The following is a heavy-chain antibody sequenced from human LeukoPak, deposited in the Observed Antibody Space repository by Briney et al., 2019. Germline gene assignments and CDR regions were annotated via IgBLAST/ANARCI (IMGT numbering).Heavy chain of an antibody. CDR3: ARGYYYQTSGRSQFYFDY. CDR1: GFTFSTFT. D-gene: IGHD3-22*01. V-gene: IGHV3-30-3*01. J-gene: IGHJ4*02. CDR2: ISHDGSQK. Sequence: GGSLRLSCEASGFTFSTFTIHWVRQAPGKGLEWVALISHDGSQKYYAVSVRGRFTISRDSSKNTLYVQMNSLRAEDTAIYYCARGYYYQTSGRSQFYFDYWGQGTLVTVPS.